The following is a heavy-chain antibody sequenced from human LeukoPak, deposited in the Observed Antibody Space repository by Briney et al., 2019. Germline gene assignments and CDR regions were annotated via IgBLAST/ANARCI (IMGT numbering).Heavy chain of an antibody. D-gene: IGHD3-10*01. CDR3: ARHVIRSVWFGEFYGGVNWFDP. CDR2: IYYSGST. V-gene: IGHV4-39*01. CDR1: GGSISSSSYY. Sequence: PSETLSLTCTVSGGSISSSSYYWGWIRQPPGKGLEWIGSIYYSGSTYYNPSLKSRVTISVDTSKNQFSLKLSSVTAADTALYYCARHVIRSVWFGEFYGGVNWFDPWGQGTLVTVSS. J-gene: IGHJ5*02.